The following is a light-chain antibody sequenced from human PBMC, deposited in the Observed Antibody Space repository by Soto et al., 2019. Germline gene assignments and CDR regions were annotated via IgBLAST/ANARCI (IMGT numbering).Light chain of an antibody. J-gene: IGLJ1*01. CDR3: SSYTSTSSYV. Sequence: QSALTQPASVSGSPGQSITISCIATSSDIGGSYHVSWHQQHPGKAPKLIIYDGTNRPSGVSNRFSGSKTGNTASLIISGLQAEDEADDYCSSYTSTSSYVFGSGTQLTV. CDR1: SSDIGGSYH. CDR2: DGT. V-gene: IGLV2-14*03.